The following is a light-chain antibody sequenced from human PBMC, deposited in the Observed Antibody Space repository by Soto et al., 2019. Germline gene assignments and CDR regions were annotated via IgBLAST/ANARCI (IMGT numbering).Light chain of an antibody. Sequence: LAQPAPLSGSPGQSITISCPGTSSDVGGYNYVSWYQHHPGKAPKLMIYDVSNRPSGVSNRFSGSKSGNTASLTISGLQPEDEADYYCSSYTTSNTRQIVFGTG. J-gene: IGLJ1*01. V-gene: IGLV2-14*03. CDR2: DVS. CDR3: SSYTTSNTRQIV. CDR1: SSDVGGYNY.